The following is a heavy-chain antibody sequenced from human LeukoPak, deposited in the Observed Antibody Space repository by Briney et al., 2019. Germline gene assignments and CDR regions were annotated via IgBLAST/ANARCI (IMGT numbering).Heavy chain of an antibody. CDR1: GYTFTTYG. D-gene: IGHD4/OR15-4a*01. V-gene: IGHV3-53*01. J-gene: IGHJ4*02. CDR2: IYSGTI. CDR3: ARRAGAYSHPYDY. Sequence: GGSLRLSCVGSGYTFTTYGMSWVRQAPGKGLEWVSFIYSGTIHYSDSVKGRFTISRDNSKNTLYLQMNSLRAEDTAVYYCARRAGAYSHPYDYWGQGTLVTVSS.